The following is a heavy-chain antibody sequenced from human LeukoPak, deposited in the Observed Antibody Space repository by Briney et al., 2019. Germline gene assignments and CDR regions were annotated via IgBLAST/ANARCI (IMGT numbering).Heavy chain of an antibody. Sequence: GGSLRLSCAASGLTFNSHDMNWVRQPPGKGLEWVSYISSSGTTIYYADSVKARFTISRDNAKNSMYLQMNSLRAEDTAVYHCARDQDDSSGYVFDYWGQGTLVTVSS. CDR1: GLTFNSHD. CDR2: ISSSGTTI. V-gene: IGHV3-48*03. CDR3: ARDQDDSSGYVFDY. J-gene: IGHJ4*02. D-gene: IGHD3-22*01.